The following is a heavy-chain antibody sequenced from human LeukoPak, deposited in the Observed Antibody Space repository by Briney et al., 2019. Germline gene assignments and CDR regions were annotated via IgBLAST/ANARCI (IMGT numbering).Heavy chain of an antibody. Sequence: PGRSLRLSCAASGFTFSSYGMHWVRQAPGKGLEGGAVIWYDGSNKYYADSVKGRFTISRDNSKNTLYLQMNSLRAEDTAVYYCARDRWGAFDIWGQGTMVTVSS. CDR1: GFTFSSYG. CDR3: ARDRWGAFDI. D-gene: IGHD3-16*01. J-gene: IGHJ3*02. CDR2: IWYDGSNK. V-gene: IGHV3-33*01.